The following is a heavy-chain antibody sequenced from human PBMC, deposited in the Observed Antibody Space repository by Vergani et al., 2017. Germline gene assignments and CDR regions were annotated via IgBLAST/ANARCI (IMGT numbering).Heavy chain of an antibody. Sequence: QLQLVQSGSELKKPGASVKVSCKASGYPFTSYATNWVRQAPGQGLEWMGWINTTTGNPTYAQGFTGRFVFSLDTSVSTAYLQISSLEAEDTAVYYCARVSVGFGELLPFDYWGQGTLVTVSS. CDR1: GYPFTSYA. V-gene: IGHV7-4-1*02. CDR2: INTTTGNP. CDR3: ARVSVGFGELLPFDY. D-gene: IGHD3-10*01. J-gene: IGHJ4*02.